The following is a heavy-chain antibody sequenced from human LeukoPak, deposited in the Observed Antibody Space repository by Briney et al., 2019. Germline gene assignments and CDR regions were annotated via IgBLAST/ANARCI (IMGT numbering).Heavy chain of an antibody. D-gene: IGHD6-19*01. CDR2: ISYDGSNE. CDR1: GFTFSSYA. CDR3: ARGHAQWLFKTQADY. V-gene: IGHV3-30-3*01. Sequence: GRSLRLSCAASGFTFSSYAMHWVRQAPGKGLEWVAVISYDGSNEYYADSVKGRFTISRDNSKNTLYLQMNSLRAEDTAVYYCARGHAQWLFKTQADYWGQGTLVTVSS. J-gene: IGHJ4*02.